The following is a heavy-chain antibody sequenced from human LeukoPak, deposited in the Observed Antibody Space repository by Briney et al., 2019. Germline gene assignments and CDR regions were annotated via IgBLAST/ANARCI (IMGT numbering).Heavy chain of an antibody. J-gene: IGHJ6*03. Sequence: PGRSLRLSCAASGFTFSSYGMHWVRQAPGKGLEWVAVIWYDGSNKYYADSVKGRFTISRDNSKNTLYLQMNSLRAEETAVYYCAKGPPYDFWSGYYDDHYYYYMDVWGKGTTVTVSS. CDR3: AKGPPYDFWSGYYDDHYYYYMDV. D-gene: IGHD3-3*01. CDR1: GFTFSSYG. V-gene: IGHV3-33*06. CDR2: IWYDGSNK.